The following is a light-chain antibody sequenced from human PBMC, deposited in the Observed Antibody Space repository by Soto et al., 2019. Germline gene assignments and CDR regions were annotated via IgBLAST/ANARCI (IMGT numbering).Light chain of an antibody. J-gene: IGLJ1*01. CDR2: EVT. CDR1: SSDVGGYNF. CDR3: SSYGGSNNVV. V-gene: IGLV2-8*01. Sequence: QSVLTQPPSASGSPGQSVTISCTGTSSDVGGYNFVSWYQQYPGKAPKLIIYEVTKRPSGVPDRFSASKSGNTASLTVSGLQTDDEADYYCSSYGGSNNVVFGTGTKVTVL.